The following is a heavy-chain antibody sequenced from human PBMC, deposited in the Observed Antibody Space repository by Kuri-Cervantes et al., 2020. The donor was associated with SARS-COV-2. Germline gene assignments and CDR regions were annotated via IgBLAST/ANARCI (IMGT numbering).Heavy chain of an antibody. J-gene: IGHJ4*02. CDR3: ARNRGPYSPDFDY. V-gene: IGHV3-11*04. Sequence: LSLTCAASGFTFSDYYMSWIRQAPGKGLEWVSYISSSSSTIHYADSVKGRFTISRDNAKNSLYLQMNSLRADDTAVYYCARNRGPYSPDFDYWGQGTLVTVSS. CDR1: GFTFSDYY. CDR2: ISSSSSTI. D-gene: IGHD4-11*01.